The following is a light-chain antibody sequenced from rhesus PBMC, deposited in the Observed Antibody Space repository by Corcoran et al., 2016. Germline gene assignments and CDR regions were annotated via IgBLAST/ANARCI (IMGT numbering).Light chain of an antibody. CDR1: QGISSW. J-gene: IGKJ1*01. Sequence: DIQMTQSPSPLSASVGDKVTITCRASQGISSWLAWYQQKPGNAPKLLIYGASALQSGVPSRFIGSGSGTDYTINITSLQPEDFATYYCQQGYNIPWTFGQGTKVEIK. V-gene: IGKV1-18*01. CDR3: QQGYNIPWT. CDR2: GAS.